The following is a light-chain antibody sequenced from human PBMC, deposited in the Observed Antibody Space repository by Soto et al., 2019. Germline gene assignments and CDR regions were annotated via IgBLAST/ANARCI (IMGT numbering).Light chain of an antibody. CDR3: SSYTSSSTPV. CDR1: SSDVGSYNL. CDR2: EVS. Sequence: QSALTQPASVSGSPGQSITISCTGTSSDVGSYNLVSWYQHHPGKAPKLMIFEVSKRPSGVSNRFSGSKSGNTASLTISGLQAEDEAEYYCSSYTSSSTPVFGTGTKLTVL. J-gene: IGLJ1*01. V-gene: IGLV2-14*02.